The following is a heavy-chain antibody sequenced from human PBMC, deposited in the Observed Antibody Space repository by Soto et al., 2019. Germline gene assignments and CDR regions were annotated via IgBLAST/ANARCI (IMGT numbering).Heavy chain of an antibody. J-gene: IGHJ4*02. CDR3: ARAAEMATMSGDY. Sequence: SVQVSCKASGGTFSSYAISWVRQAPGQGLEWTGGIIPIFGTANYAQKFQGRVTITADESTSTAYMELSSLRSEDTAVYYCARAAEMATMSGDYWGPGTLVTVSS. V-gene: IGHV1-69*13. CDR1: GGTFSSYA. CDR2: IIPIFGTA. D-gene: IGHD5-12*01.